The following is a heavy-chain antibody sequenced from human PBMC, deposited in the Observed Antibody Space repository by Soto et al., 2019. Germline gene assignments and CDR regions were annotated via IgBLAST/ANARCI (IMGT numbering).Heavy chain of an antibody. Sequence: EVQLVQSGAEVKKTGESLKISCKGSGYSFTNDWIAWLRQMPGKGLEWMGIIYPGDSDTRYSPSFQGQDTHSADKSIDTAYLQWSSLKDSDSAIYYCARRARLMEYFGYWGRGTLVSVSS. CDR2: IYPGDSDT. V-gene: IGHV5-51*03. CDR1: GYSFTNDW. J-gene: IGHJ4*02. D-gene: IGHD2-8*01. CDR3: ARRARLMEYFGY.